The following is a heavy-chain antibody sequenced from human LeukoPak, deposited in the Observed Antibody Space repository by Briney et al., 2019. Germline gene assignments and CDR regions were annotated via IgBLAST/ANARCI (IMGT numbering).Heavy chain of an antibody. CDR3: ARDPGIWRSSATRCFDY. D-gene: IGHD3-16*01. J-gene: IGHJ4*02. CDR1: GFTFSSYS. CDR2: ISSSSRYI. V-gene: IGHV3-21*01. Sequence: GGSLRHSCAASGFTFSSYSMNWVRQAPGKGLEWVSSISSSSRYIYYTDSVKGRFTISRDNAKNSLYLQMNSLRAEDTAVNYCARDPGIWRSSATRCFDYWGQGTLVTVSS.